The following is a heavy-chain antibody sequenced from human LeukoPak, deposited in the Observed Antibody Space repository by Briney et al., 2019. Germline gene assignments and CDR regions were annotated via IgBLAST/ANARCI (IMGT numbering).Heavy chain of an antibody. V-gene: IGHV4-59*12. D-gene: IGHD3-9*01. CDR1: GGSISSYY. CDR3: ARDHYDILTGALGDWFDP. CDR2: IYYSGST. Sequence: SETLSLTCTVSGGSISSYYWSWIRQPPGKGLEWIGNIYYSGSTYYNPSLKSRVTTSVDTSKNQFSLRLSSVTAADTAVYYCARDHYDILTGALGDWFDPWGQGTLVTVSS. J-gene: IGHJ5*02.